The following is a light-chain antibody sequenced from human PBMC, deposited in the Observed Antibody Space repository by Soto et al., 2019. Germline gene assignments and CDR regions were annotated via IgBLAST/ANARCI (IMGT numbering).Light chain of an antibody. CDR2: EGS. J-gene: IGLJ1*01. CDR3: CSYAGSSTFYV. CDR1: SSDVGSYNL. Sequence: SVLTQRASESGCPGQSITLSSTGTSSDVGSYNLVSWYQQHPGKAPKLMIYEGSKRPSGVSNRFSGSKSGNTASLTISGLQAEDEADYYCCSYAGSSTFYVFGTGTKVTVL. V-gene: IGLV2-23*03.